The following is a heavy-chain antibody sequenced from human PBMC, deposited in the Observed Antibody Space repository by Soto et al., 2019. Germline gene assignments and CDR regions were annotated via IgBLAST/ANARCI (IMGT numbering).Heavy chain of an antibody. CDR2: IYHSGST. V-gene: IGHV4-59*12. CDR3: ARGPPFGY. J-gene: IGHJ4*02. D-gene: IGHD3-10*01. CDR1: GGSTSSYY. Sequence: SETLSLTCSVSGGSTSSYYWSWIRQPPGKGLEWIGYIYHSGSTYYNPSLKSRVTISVDRSKNQFSLKLSSVTAADTAVYYCARGPPFGYWGQGTLVTVSS.